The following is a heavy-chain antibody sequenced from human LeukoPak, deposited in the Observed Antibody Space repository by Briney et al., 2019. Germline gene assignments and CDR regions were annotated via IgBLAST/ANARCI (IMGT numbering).Heavy chain of an antibody. D-gene: IGHD3-22*01. CDR1: GFTFSSYS. Sequence: VGSLRLSCAASGFTFSSYSMNWVRQAPGKGLEWVSSISSSSSYIYYADSVKGRFTISRDNSKNTLYLQMNSLRAGDTAVYYCAKMYYYDSSGYNEHFQHWGQGTLVTVSS. J-gene: IGHJ1*01. CDR2: ISSSSSYI. V-gene: IGHV3-21*04. CDR3: AKMYYYDSSGYNEHFQH.